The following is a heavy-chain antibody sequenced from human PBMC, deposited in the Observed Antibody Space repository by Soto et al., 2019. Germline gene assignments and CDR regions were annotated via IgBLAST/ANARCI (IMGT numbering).Heavy chain of an antibody. V-gene: IGHV3-30*18. CDR2: ISYDGSEK. CDR1: AFTFSTYG. Sequence: QVQLVESGGGVVQPGRSLRLSCAASAFTFSTYGMHWVRQAPGKGLEWVARISYDGSEKVYADSVKGRFTISRDNSKDTLYLQMNSLRAEDTAVFYCAKEEHRESSFDYWCQGTLVTVSS. CDR3: AKEEHRESSFDY. J-gene: IGHJ4*02. D-gene: IGHD1-26*01.